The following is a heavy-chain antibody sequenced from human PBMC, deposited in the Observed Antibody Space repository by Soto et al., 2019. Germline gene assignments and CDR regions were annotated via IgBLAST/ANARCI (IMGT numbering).Heavy chain of an antibody. CDR3: AHRPITFMASWFDP. D-gene: IGHD3-16*01. Sequence: QITLKESGPTLVKPAQTLTLTCTFSGFSLSTSGVAVGWLRQPPGKAPEWLALVYWDDDKRYSPSLKSRLTITKDNSNNQVVLTMTNMEPVDTATYYCAHRPITFMASWFDPWGQGIPVTVSS. CDR2: VYWDDDK. V-gene: IGHV2-5*02. J-gene: IGHJ5*02. CDR1: GFSLSTSGVA.